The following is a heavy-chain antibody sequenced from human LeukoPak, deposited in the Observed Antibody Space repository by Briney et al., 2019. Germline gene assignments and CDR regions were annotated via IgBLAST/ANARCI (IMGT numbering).Heavy chain of an antibody. Sequence: SETLSLTCTVSGGSISSGGYYWSWIRQHPGKGLEWIGYIYYSGSTYYNPSLKSRVTISVDTSKNQFSLKLSSVTAADTAVYYCARGGCSGGSCYSPRPYYFDYWGQGTLVTVSS. CDR1: GGSISSGGYY. CDR2: IYYSGST. V-gene: IGHV4-31*03. J-gene: IGHJ4*02. D-gene: IGHD2-15*01. CDR3: ARGGCSGGSCYSPRPYYFDY.